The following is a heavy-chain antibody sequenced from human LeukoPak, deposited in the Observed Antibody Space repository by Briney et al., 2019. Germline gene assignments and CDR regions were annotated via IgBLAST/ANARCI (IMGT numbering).Heavy chain of an antibody. CDR2: ISYDGSNK. CDR3: ARELVVVAATRVDY. J-gene: IGHJ4*02. V-gene: IGHV3-30*03. Sequence: GGSLRLSCAASGFTFSSYGMHWVRQAPGKGLEWVAVISYDGSNKYYADSVKGRFTISRDNSKNTLYLQMNSLRAEDTAVYYCARELVVVAATRVDYWGQGTLVTVSS. D-gene: IGHD2-15*01. CDR1: GFTFSSYG.